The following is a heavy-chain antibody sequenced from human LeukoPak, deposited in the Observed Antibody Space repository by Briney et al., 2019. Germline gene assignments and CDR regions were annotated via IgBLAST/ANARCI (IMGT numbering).Heavy chain of an antibody. CDR3: ANQRARSTAVVTRYLDY. CDR2: ISGGGGNT. J-gene: IGHJ4*02. D-gene: IGHD2-21*02. CDR1: GFMFSTYA. Sequence: PGGSLRLSCAASGFMFSTYAMSWVRQAPGKGLEWVSTISGGGGNTYYADSVKGRFTISRDNSENTLYLQVNSLRAEDTAVYYCANQRARSTAVVTRYLDYWGQGTLVTVSS. V-gene: IGHV3-23*01.